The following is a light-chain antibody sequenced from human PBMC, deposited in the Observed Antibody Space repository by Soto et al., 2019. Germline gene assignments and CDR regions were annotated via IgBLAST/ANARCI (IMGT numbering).Light chain of an antibody. CDR1: SSNIGHNY. Sequence: QSVLTQPPSVSAAPGQRVTISCSGSSSNIGHNYVSWYQQLPGTAPKLLIYDNTKRPSGIPDRFSGSKSGTSATLGITGLQTGDEADYFCGTWDSSLSVVLFGGGTKLT. V-gene: IGLV1-51*01. J-gene: IGLJ2*01. CDR2: DNT. CDR3: GTWDSSLSVVL.